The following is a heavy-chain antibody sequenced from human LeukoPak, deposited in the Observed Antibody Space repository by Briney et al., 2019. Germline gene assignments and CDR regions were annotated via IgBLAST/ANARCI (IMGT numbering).Heavy chain of an antibody. Sequence: PSETLSLTCTVSGGSISSSNWWSWVRQPPGKGLEWIGEIYHSGSTNYNPSLKSRVTISVDKSKNQFSLKLSSVTAADTAVYYCARVPHPRTWAFRSGSYGDWGQGTLVTVSS. D-gene: IGHD1-26*01. J-gene: IGHJ4*02. CDR3: ARVPHPRTWAFRSGSYGD. CDR1: GGSISSSNW. V-gene: IGHV4-4*02. CDR2: IYHSGST.